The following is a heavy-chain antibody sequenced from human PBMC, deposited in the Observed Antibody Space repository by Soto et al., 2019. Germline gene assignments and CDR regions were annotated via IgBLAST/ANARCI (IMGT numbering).Heavy chain of an antibody. J-gene: IGHJ4*02. CDR3: ARDLGGWPDY. V-gene: IGHV1-46*01. CDR2: INPSGGST. CDR1: GYTFTSYY. Sequence: ASVKVSCKASGYTFTSYYMHWVRQAPGQGLEWTGIINPSGGSTSYAQKFQGRVTMTRDTSTSTAYMELSSLRSEDTAVYYCARDLGGWPDYWGQGTLVTVSS. D-gene: IGHD2-15*01.